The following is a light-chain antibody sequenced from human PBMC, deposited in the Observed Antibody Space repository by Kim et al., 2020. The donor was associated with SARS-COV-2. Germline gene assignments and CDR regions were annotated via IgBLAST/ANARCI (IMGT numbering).Light chain of an antibody. J-gene: IGKJ1*01. CDR3: QQYNGT. CDR1: QSISNW. CDR2: KAS. V-gene: IGKV1-5*03. Sequence: NLYASVGDRVTITCRASQSISNWLAWYQQKPGKAPKLLIYKASSIDSGAPSRFSGSGSGTEFTLTISSLQPDDFATYYCQQYNGTFGQGTKVDIK.